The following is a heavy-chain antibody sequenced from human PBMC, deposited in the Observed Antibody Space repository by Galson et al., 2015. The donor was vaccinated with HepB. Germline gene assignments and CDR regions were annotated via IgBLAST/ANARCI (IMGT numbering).Heavy chain of an antibody. CDR2: IYYSGST. V-gene: IGHV4-39*01. Sequence: SETLSLTCTVSGGSISSSSYYWGWIRQPPGKGLEWIGSIYYSGSTYYNPSLKSRVTISVDTSKNQFSLKLSSVTAADTAVYYCARLFHQLRLHLDPQNWYFDLWGRGTLVTVSS. D-gene: IGHD2-15*01. CDR1: GGSISSSSYY. J-gene: IGHJ2*01. CDR3: ARLFHQLRLHLDPQNWYFDL.